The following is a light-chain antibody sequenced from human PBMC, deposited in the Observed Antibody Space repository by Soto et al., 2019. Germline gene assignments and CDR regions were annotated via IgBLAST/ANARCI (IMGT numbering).Light chain of an antibody. Sequence: DSVLTQSPCTLSLSPGERATLSCTASHSLSSKSLVWYQQKSGQTPRVLIYDASSRATGIPDRFSGSGSGTDFTLTSSRLEPEDSAVYFCQQYDTSPTFGQGTKVEIK. CDR2: DAS. V-gene: IGKV3-20*01. CDR1: HSLSSKS. CDR3: QQYDTSPT. J-gene: IGKJ1*01.